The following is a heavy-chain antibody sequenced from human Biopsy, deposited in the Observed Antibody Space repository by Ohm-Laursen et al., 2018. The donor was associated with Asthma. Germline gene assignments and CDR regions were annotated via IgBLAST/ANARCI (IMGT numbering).Heavy chain of an antibody. J-gene: IGHJ3*02. CDR3: ARTYYDFLTGQVNDAFAI. CDR1: GYTFTSYG. CDR2: INPSGGST. Sequence: GASVKVSCKASGYTFTSYGISWVRQAPGQGLEWMGIINPSGGSTSYAQKFQGRVTMTTDTSTSTAYMELRSLRSDDTAVYYCARTYYDFLTGQVNDAFAIWGQGTMVTVSS. D-gene: IGHD3-9*01. V-gene: IGHV1-18*04.